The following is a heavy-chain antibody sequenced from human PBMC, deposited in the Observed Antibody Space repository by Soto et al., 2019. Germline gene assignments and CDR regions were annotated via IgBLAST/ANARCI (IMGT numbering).Heavy chain of an antibody. CDR2: ISYDGSNK. CDR1: GFTFSSYA. CDR3: ARDRGYCSSTSCRYYYYGMDV. Sequence: PGGSLRLSCAASGFTFSSYAMHWVRQAPGKGLEWVAVISYDGSNKYYADSVKGRFTISGDNSKNTLYLQMNSLRAEDTAVYYCARDRGYCSSTSCRYYYYGMDVWGQGTTVNVSS. D-gene: IGHD2-2*01. V-gene: IGHV3-30-3*01. J-gene: IGHJ6*02.